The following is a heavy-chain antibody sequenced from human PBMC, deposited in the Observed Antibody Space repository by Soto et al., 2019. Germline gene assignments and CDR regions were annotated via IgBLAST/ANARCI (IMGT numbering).Heavy chain of an antibody. D-gene: IGHD2-2*01. V-gene: IGHV3-23*01. Sequence: EVQLLESGGGLEQPGGSLRLSCAASGFTFTSYAMSWVRQAPGKGLEWVSAISGSGGITVSADSVKGRFTISRDNSKNTLYLQMNSLRAEDTAVYYCANPYCSSTSCYHYYYAMDVWGQGTTVTVSS. CDR3: ANPYCSSTSCYHYYYAMDV. CDR2: ISGSGGIT. J-gene: IGHJ6*02. CDR1: GFTFTSYA.